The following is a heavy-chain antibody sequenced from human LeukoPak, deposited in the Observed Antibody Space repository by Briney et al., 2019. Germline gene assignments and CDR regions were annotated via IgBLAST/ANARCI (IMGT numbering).Heavy chain of an antibody. V-gene: IGHV4-34*01. D-gene: IGHD3-22*01. CDR3: ARPSRYYDSSGLRY. Sequence: SETLSLTCAVYGGSFSGYYWSWIRQPPGKGLEWIGEINHSGSTNYNPSLKSRVTISVDTSKNQLSLKLSSVTAADTAVYYCARPSRYYDSSGLRYWGQGTLVTVSS. CDR2: INHSGST. J-gene: IGHJ4*02. CDR1: GGSFSGYY.